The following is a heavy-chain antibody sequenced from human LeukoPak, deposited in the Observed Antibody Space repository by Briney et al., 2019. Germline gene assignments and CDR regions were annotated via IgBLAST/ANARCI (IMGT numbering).Heavy chain of an antibody. J-gene: IGHJ5*02. CDR1: GGSFTDYF. Sequence: SETLSLTCTVFGGSFTDYFWTWIRHSPGKGLEWIGEINDYTGDTKYNPSLNSRVSISLEKSKNQLSLELSSVTAADTAVYYCARVLRKAAAGTLSFAYNWFDPWGQGALVTVSS. V-gene: IGHV4-34*01. CDR3: ARVLRKAAAGTLSFAYNWFDP. D-gene: IGHD6-13*01. CDR2: INDYTGDT.